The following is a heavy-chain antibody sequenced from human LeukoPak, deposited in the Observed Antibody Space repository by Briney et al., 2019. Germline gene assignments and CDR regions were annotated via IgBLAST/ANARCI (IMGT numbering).Heavy chain of an antibody. V-gene: IGHV3-33*06. CDR1: GFIFSTYG. CDR2: IWYDGGNE. CDR3: AKAGGNSGYDNYYYMDV. D-gene: IGHD5-12*01. J-gene: IGHJ6*03. Sequence: QTGGSLRLSCAASGFIFSTYGMPWVRQAPGKGLEWVAPIWYDGGNEYYVDSVKGRFTISRDNSKNTLYLQMNSLRAEDTAVYYCAKAGGNSGYDNYYYMDVWGKGTTVTVSS.